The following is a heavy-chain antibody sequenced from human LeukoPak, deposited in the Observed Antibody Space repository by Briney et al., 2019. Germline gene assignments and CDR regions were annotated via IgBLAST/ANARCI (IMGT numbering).Heavy chain of an antibody. V-gene: IGHV4-59*08. D-gene: IGHD3-16*02. CDR2: IYYSGTT. CDR3: ARLLGPLDYVWGSSRSK. J-gene: IGHJ4*02. CDR1: GFTFSSYW. Sequence: GSLRLSCAASGFTFSSYWMSWVRQAPGKGLEWIGYIYYSGTTNYNPSLKSRVSMSVDTSKNQFPLKLTSVTAADTAVYYCARLLGPLDYVWGSSRSKWGQGTLVTVSS.